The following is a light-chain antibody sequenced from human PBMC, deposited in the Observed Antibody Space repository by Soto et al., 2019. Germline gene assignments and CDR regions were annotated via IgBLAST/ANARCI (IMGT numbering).Light chain of an antibody. CDR3: QRYDTYSRT. J-gene: IGKJ3*01. Sequence: DIQMTQSPSTLSASVGDRVTITCRASQSIDTWLAWYQQKPGKAPKLLIYRASSLESGVPSRFSGSGSGTEFTLTLSSLQPDDFSTYYCQRYDTYSRTFGPGTKVDIK. CDR1: QSIDTW. V-gene: IGKV1-5*03. CDR2: RAS.